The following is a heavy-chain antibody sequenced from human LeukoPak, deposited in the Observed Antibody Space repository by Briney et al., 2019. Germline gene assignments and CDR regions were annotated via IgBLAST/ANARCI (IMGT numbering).Heavy chain of an antibody. CDR3: ARHKPLGYCSGGSCSTLLYGMDV. J-gene: IGHJ6*02. CDR1: GYTFTSYG. D-gene: IGHD2-15*01. CDR2: ISAYIGET. Sequence: ASVKVSCKASGYTFTSYGITWVRQAPGQGLEWMGWISAYIGETNYAQKFQGRVTLTRDTSTSTAYMELSSLRSEDTAVYYCARHKPLGYCSGGSCSTLLYGMDVWGQGTTVTVSS. V-gene: IGHV1-18*01.